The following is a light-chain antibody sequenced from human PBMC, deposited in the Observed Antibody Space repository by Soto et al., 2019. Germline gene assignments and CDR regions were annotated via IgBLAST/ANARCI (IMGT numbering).Light chain of an antibody. Sequence: EIVLTQSPGTLSLSPGERATLSCRASQSVSSSYLAWYQQKPGQAPRLLIYGASSRAAGIPDRFSGSGSGTDFTLTISRLEPEDFAVFYCQRYGGSPYTFGQGTKLEI. J-gene: IGKJ2*01. CDR3: QRYGGSPYT. CDR2: GAS. CDR1: QSVSSSY. V-gene: IGKV3-20*01.